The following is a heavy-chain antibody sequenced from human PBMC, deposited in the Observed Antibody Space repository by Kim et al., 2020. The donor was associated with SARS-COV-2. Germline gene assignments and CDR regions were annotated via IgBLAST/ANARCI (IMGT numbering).Heavy chain of an antibody. V-gene: IGHV1-18*01. CDR3: ARGGGYNWNDVSFDY. D-gene: IGHD1-20*01. J-gene: IGHJ4*02. Sequence: KLQGRVTMTTDTSTSTAYMELRGLRSDDTAVYYCARGGGYNWNDVSFDYWGQGTLVTVSS.